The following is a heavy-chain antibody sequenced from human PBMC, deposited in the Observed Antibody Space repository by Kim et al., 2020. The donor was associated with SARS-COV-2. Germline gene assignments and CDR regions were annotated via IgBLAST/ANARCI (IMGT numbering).Heavy chain of an antibody. CDR2: IYSGGSST. CDR1: GFTFSSYA. J-gene: IGHJ4*02. V-gene: IGHV3-23*03. CDR3: AKGYYYDSSGYGAFDY. Sequence: GGSLRLSCAASGFTFSSYAMSWVRQAPGKGLEWVSVIYSGGSSTYYADSVKGRFTISRDNSKNTLYLQMNSLRAEDTAVYYCAKGYYYDSSGYGAFDYWGQGTLVTVSS. D-gene: IGHD3-22*01.